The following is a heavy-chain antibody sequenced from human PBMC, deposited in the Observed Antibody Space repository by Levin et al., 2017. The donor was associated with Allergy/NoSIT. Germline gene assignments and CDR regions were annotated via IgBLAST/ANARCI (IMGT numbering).Heavy chain of an antibody. V-gene: IGHV3-23*01. CDR3: AKDSTWFGAGGLDV. CDR1: GFTFSSYV. J-gene: IGHJ6*02. Sequence: GGSLRLSCAASGFTFSSYVMSWVRQAPGKGLEWVSGISGSGGSTYYADSVKGRFTISRDNSKNTLYLQMNSLRAEDTAVYYCAKDSTWFGAGGLDVWGQGTTVTVSS. CDR2: ISGSGGST. D-gene: IGHD3-10*01.